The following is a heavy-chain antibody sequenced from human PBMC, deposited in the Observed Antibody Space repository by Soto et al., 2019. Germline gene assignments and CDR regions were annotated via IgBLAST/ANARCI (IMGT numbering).Heavy chain of an antibody. CDR3: ARSPLATLSSGYYGY. Sequence: GESLKISCKCSGYSFTSYWIGWVRQMPGKGLEWMGIIYPGDSDTRYSPSFQGQVTISADKSISTTYLQWSSLKASDTAMYYCARSPLATLSSGYYGYWGQGTLVTVSS. V-gene: IGHV5-51*01. J-gene: IGHJ4*02. CDR2: IYPGDSDT. D-gene: IGHD3-22*01. CDR1: GYSFTSYW.